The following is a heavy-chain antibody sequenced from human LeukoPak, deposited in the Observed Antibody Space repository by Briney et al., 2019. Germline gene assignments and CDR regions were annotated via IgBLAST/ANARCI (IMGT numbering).Heavy chain of an antibody. CDR2: ISSSGSTI. Sequence: PGGSLRLSCAASGFAASGFTFSSYEMNWVRQSPGKGLEWVSYISSSGSTIYYADSVKGRFTISRDNAKNSLYLQMNSLRAEDTAVYYCARDPINIASAGNGFDYWGQGTLVTVSS. D-gene: IGHD6-13*01. J-gene: IGHJ4*02. CDR3: ARDPINIASAGNGFDY. CDR1: GFTFSSYE. V-gene: IGHV3-48*03.